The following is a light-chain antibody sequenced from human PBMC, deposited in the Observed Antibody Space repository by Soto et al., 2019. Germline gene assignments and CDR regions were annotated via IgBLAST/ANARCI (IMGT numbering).Light chain of an antibody. CDR1: RSDVGSYDY. CDR2: EVT. Sequence: QSALTQPASVSGSPGQSITVSCTGSRSDVGSYDYVSWYQQYPGKAPKLLIYEVTNRPSGVSDRFSGSKSENTASLTISGLQAEDEADYYCSSYSSNRSRFVFGTGTKVTVL. CDR3: SSYSSNRSRFV. J-gene: IGLJ1*01. V-gene: IGLV2-14*01.